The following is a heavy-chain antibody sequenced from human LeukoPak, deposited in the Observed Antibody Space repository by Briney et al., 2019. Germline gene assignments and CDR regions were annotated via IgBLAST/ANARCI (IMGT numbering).Heavy chain of an antibody. CDR3: ARGLLGLTNWFDP. Sequence: ASVKVSCKVSGYTFNDYYMHWVRQAPVQGLEWMGWINPNSGDTNYAQKFQGRVTMTRDTSISTAYMELSRLRSDDTAVYYCARGLLGLTNWFDPWGQGTLVTASS. CDR1: GYTFNDYY. V-gene: IGHV1-2*02. J-gene: IGHJ5*02. CDR2: INPNSGDT.